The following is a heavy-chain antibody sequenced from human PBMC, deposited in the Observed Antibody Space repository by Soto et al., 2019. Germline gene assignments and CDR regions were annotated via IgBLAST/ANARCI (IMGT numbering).Heavy chain of an antibody. J-gene: IGHJ5*02. CDR2: INHSGST. CDR1: GGSFSGYY. Sequence: SQTLSLTCAVYGGSFSGYYWSWIRQPPGKGLEWIGEINHSGSTNYNPSLKSRVTISADTSKNQFSLKLSSVTAADTAVYYCASSTLTTVTHNWFDPWGQGTLVTFSS. D-gene: IGHD4-17*01. V-gene: IGHV4-34*01. CDR3: ASSTLTTVTHNWFDP.